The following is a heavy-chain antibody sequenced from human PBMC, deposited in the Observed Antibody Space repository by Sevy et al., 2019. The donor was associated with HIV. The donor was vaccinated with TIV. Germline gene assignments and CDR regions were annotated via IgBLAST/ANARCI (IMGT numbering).Heavy chain of an antibody. CDR3: ARHSVVVPAVPGPSYYYYYGMDV. CDR2: IYPGDSDT. J-gene: IGHJ6*02. D-gene: IGHD2-2*01. Sequence: GESLKISCKGSGYSFTSYWIGWVRQMPGKGLEWMGIIYPGDSDTRDSPSFQGQVTSSADKSISTAYLQWSSLKASDTAMYYCARHSVVVPAVPGPSYYYYYGMDVWGQGTTVTVSS. V-gene: IGHV5-51*01. CDR1: GYSFTSYW.